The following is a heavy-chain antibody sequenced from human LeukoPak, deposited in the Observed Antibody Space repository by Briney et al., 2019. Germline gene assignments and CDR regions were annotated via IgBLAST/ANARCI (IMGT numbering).Heavy chain of an antibody. J-gene: IGHJ3*02. CDR2: ISSSSSYI. CDR1: GFTFSSYS. CDR3: ARDTIAAAGTRTGAFDI. V-gene: IGHV3-21*01. Sequence: QTGGSLRLSCAASGFTFSSYSMNWVRQAPGKGLEWVSSISSSSSYIYYADSVKGRFTISRDNAKNSLYLQMNSLRAEDTAVYHCARDTIAAAGTRTGAFDIWGQGTMVTVSS. D-gene: IGHD6-13*01.